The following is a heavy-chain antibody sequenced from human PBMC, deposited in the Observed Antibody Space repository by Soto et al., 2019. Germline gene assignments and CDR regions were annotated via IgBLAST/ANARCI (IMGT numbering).Heavy chain of an antibody. V-gene: IGHV1-8*01. J-gene: IGHJ6*03. CDR1: GVTFGHYE. CDR2: MNPSSGNT. CDR3: AKNADFFHYHMDV. Sequence: QVLLMQSGAEVRKPGASVTVSCEASGVTFGHYEINWVRQAPGQGLEWMGWMNPSSGNTGYAQKFQGRVTMTRITSTNTAYMELRSLTSEDTAVYYCAKNADFFHYHMDVWGEGTTVTVSS.